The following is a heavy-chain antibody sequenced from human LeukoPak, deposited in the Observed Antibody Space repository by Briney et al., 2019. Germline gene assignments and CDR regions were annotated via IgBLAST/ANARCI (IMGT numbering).Heavy chain of an antibody. CDR3: ARGASGWYSDY. V-gene: IGHV1-18*01. CDR1: GYMFTNYG. D-gene: IGHD6-19*01. Sequence: APVKVSCKASGYMFTNYGITWVRQAPGQGLEWMGWISADNGNTNYAQNLQGRVTMTRDTSTNTAYMEVRSLRSDDTAVYYCARGASGWYSDYWGQGTLVTVSS. J-gene: IGHJ4*02. CDR2: ISADNGNT.